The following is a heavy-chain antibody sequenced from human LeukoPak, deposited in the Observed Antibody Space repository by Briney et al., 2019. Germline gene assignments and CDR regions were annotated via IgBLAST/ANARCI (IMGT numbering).Heavy chain of an antibody. CDR1: GFTFSRYA. V-gene: IGHV3-23*01. CDR3: AKGGPWIHDYYYYMDV. Sequence: PGGSLRLSCAASGFTFSRYAMTWVRQAPGKGLEWVSAISGSGGSAFYADSVKGRFTISRDNSKNTLYLQMNSLRAEDTAVYYCAKGGPWIHDYYYYMDVWGKGTTVTVSS. J-gene: IGHJ6*03. D-gene: IGHD5-18*01. CDR2: ISGSGGSA.